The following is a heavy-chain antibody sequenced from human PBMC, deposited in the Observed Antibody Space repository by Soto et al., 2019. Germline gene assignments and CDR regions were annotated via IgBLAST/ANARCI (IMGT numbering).Heavy chain of an antibody. V-gene: IGHV4-4*02. CDR2: IYHSGAT. CDR1: GDSISSSNW. D-gene: IGHD4-4*01. Sequence: PSETLSLTCAVSGDSISSSNWWSWVRQAPGKGLEWIGEIYHSGATTYNPSLKSRATISVDPSNNHFSLKLTSVTAADTAVYFCSRDLGTVTSYCGQGTLVIVSS. CDR3: SRDLGTVTSY. J-gene: IGHJ4*02.